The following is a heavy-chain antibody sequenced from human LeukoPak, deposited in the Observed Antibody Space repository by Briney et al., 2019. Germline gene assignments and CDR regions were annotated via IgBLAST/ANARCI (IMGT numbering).Heavy chain of an antibody. Sequence: PGGSLRVSCAASGFSFSSYWMDWVRQAPGKGLVWVSHINSDGSTTSHADSVKGRFTISRDNAKNTLYLQINSLRAEDTAVYYCARAADSSYNWFDPWGQGTLVTVSS. J-gene: IGHJ5*02. V-gene: IGHV3-74*01. CDR1: GFSFSSYW. CDR2: INSDGSTT. CDR3: ARAADSSYNWFDP. D-gene: IGHD6-13*01.